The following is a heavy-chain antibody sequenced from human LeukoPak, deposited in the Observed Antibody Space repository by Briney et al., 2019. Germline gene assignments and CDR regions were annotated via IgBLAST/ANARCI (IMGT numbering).Heavy chain of an antibody. V-gene: IGHV4-61*08. J-gene: IGHJ4*02. D-gene: IGHD3-3*01. CDR2: KYYSGST. CDR3: ARESEWSGFFVY. Sequence: SETLSLTCTVSGGSISSGDYYWSWIRQPPGRGLEWIGYKYYSGSTNYNPSLKSRVTMSVDTSKNQFSLKLSSVTAADTAVYYCARESEWSGFFVYWGQGTLVTVSS. CDR1: GGSISSGDYY.